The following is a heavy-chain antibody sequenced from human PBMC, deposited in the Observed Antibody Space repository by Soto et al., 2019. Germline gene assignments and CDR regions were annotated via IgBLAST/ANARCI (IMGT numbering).Heavy chain of an antibody. J-gene: IGHJ4*02. V-gene: IGHV3-21*01. CDR2: ISSSSSYI. CDR1: GFTFSSYS. CDR3: ARDRGSGWPFDY. Sequence: EVQLVESGGGLVKPWGSLRLSCAASGFTFSSYSMNWVRQAPGKGLEWVSSISSSSSYIYYADSVKGRFTISRDNAKNSLYLQMNSLRAEDTAVYYCARDRGSGWPFDYWGQGTLVTVSS. D-gene: IGHD6-19*01.